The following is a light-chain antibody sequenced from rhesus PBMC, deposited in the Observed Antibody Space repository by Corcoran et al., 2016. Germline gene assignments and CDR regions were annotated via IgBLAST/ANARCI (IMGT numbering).Light chain of an antibody. CDR3: QQYNDFLPT. J-gene: IGKJ1*01. CDR1: ANVGSY. CDR2: STS. Sequence: DIVMTQSPATLSLSPGETATPSCRASANVGSYLAWYRQKPGQAPQLLVHSTSCRATAIPDRISGGGFVTEFTLTISRLEPEVVGLYNCQQYNDFLPTFGQGTKVEIK. V-gene: IGKV3-40*03.